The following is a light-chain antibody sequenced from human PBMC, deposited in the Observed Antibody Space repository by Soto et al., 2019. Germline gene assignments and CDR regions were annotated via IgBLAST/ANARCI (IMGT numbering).Light chain of an antibody. CDR1: QTISSW. J-gene: IGKJ4*01. V-gene: IGKV1-5*01. CDR2: AAS. CDR3: QQVKSFLPLT. Sequence: DIQMTQSPSTLSGSVGDRVTITCRASQTISSWLAWYQQKPGKAPKVLIYAASTLESGIPSRFSGSGSGTDFTLTISSLQAEDFATYYCQQVKSFLPLTFGGGTKVEIK.